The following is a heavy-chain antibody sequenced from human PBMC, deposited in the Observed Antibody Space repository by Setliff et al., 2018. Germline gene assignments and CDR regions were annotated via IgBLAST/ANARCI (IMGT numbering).Heavy chain of an antibody. V-gene: IGHV4-59*12. Sequence: SETLSLTCKVSGDSMIGYYWSWIRQPPGKGLDWIGYVYSGGSPNYSPSFKSRVAMSIDTSKNQFSLKLKSVTAADTAVYFCAGATGVTYTWYFEHWGQGSLVTVSS. D-gene: IGHD2-21*02. CDR2: VYSGGSP. CDR1: GDSMIGYY. J-gene: IGHJ1*01. CDR3: AGATGVTYTWYFEH.